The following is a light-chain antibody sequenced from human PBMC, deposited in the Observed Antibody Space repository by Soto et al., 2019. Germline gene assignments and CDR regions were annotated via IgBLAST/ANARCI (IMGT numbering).Light chain of an antibody. Sequence: DIQMTQSPSTLSASVGDRVTITCRASQSISSWLAWYQQKPGKAPKLLIYDASSLESGVPSRFSGSVSGTEFTLTISSLQPDDFATYYCQQYNRPPTFGQGTKLEIK. CDR3: QQYNRPPT. CDR2: DAS. CDR1: QSISSW. J-gene: IGKJ2*01. V-gene: IGKV1-5*01.